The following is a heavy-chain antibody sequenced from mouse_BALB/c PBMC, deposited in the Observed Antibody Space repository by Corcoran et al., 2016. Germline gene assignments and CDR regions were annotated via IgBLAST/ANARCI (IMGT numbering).Heavy chain of an antibody. CDR3: ARATAHYYAMDY. Sequence: QIQLVQSGPELKKPGETVKISCKASGYTFTNYGMNWGKQAPGKGLKWMGWINSYTGEPTYADDFKGRFAFSLETSASTAYLQINNLKNEDTATYFCARATAHYYAMDYWGQGTSVTVSS. J-gene: IGHJ4*01. CDR2: INSYTGEP. V-gene: IGHV9-3-1*01. CDR1: GYTFTNYG. D-gene: IGHD1-2*01.